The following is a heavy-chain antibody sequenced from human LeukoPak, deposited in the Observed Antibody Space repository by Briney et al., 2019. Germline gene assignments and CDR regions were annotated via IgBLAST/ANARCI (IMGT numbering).Heavy chain of an antibody. CDR2: IKQDGSEK. V-gene: IGHV3-7*03. D-gene: IGHD6-19*01. CDR3: ASESGGGGWSTFDY. CDR1: GFTFSSYW. J-gene: IGHJ4*02. Sequence: GGSLRHSCAASGFTFSSYWMSWVRQAPGKGLEWVANIKQDGSEKYYVDSVKGRFTISRDNAKNSLYLQMNSLRAEDTAVYYCASESGGGGWSTFDYWGQGTLVTVSS.